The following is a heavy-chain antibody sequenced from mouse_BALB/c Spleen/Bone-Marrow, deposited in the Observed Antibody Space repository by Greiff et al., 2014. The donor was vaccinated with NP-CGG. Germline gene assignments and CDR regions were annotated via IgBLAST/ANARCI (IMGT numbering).Heavy chain of an antibody. V-gene: IGHV1-15*01. J-gene: IGHJ3*01. Sequence: VPLQQSGAELVRPGASVTLSCKASGYTFTDYEMPWLKQTPVHGLEWIGAIDPETGGTAYNQKFKGRATLTTDKSSSTAYMELRSLTSEDSAVYYCTRLDSSGYGAYWGQGTLVTVSA. D-gene: IGHD3-2*01. CDR3: TRLDSSGYGAY. CDR1: GYTFTDYE. CDR2: IDPETGGT.